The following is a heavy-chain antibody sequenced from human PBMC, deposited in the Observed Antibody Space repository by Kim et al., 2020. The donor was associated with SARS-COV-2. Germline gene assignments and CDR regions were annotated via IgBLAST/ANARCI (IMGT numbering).Heavy chain of an antibody. CDR1: GGTFSSYA. J-gene: IGHJ6*02. CDR2: IIPIFGTA. Sequence: SVKVSCKASGGTFSSYAISWVRQAPGQGLEWMGGIIPIFGTANYAQKFQGRVTITADESTSTAYMELSSLRSEDTAVYYCARGPGKGTGTQRGYSGYDYTYYYYGMDVWGQGTTVTVSS. D-gene: IGHD5-12*01. V-gene: IGHV1-69*13. CDR3: ARGPGKGTGTQRGYSGYDYTYYYYGMDV.